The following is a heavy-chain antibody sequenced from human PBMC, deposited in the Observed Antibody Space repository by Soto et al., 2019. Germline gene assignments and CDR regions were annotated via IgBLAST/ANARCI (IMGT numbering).Heavy chain of an antibody. J-gene: IGHJ6*02. CDR1: GFTFSNAW. Sequence: GGSLRLSCAASGFTFSNAWMNWVRQAPGKGLEWVGRIKSKTDGGTTDYAAPVKGRFTISRDDSKNTLYLQMNSLKTEDTAVYYCTTDPLRWYSSSSDYNYYGMDVWGQGTTVTVSS. V-gene: IGHV3-15*07. CDR2: IKSKTDGGTT. D-gene: IGHD6-13*01. CDR3: TTDPLRWYSSSSDYNYYGMDV.